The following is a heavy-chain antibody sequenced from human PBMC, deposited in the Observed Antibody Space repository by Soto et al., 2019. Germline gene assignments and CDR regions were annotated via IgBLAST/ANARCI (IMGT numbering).Heavy chain of an antibody. CDR3: ASQLLYGY. CDR2: MNSDGSTI. D-gene: IGHD1-1*01. V-gene: IGHV3-74*01. J-gene: IGHJ4*02. Sequence: PGGSLRLSCAASGFTFRTSWMHWVRQAPGKGLVWVARMNSDGSTISYADSVKGRFTISRDNAKNTLFLQMNSLRVGDTALYYCASQLLYGYWGQGTLVTVSS. CDR1: GFTFRTSW.